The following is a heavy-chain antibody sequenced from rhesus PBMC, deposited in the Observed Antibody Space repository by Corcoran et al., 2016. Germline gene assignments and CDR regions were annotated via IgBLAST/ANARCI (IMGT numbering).Heavy chain of an antibody. D-gene: IGHD6-13*01. Sequence: QVQLQESGPGLVKPSETLSLTCAVSGGSISSGYYYWSWIRQPPGKGLEWIGYITCRGSTSYNPSLRSRVTISRDTSKNQFSLKLSSVTAADTAVYYCARLSSWSRRFDVWGAGVLVTVSS. CDR3: ARLSSWSRRFDV. CDR1: GGSISSGYYY. V-gene: IGHV4-122*02. CDR2: ITCRGST. J-gene: IGHJ5-1*01.